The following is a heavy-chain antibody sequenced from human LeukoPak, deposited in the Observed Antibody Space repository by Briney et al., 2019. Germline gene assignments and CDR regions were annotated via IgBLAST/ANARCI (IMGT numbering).Heavy chain of an antibody. Sequence: GGSLRVSCAASGFTFSNFPMGWVGQAPGKGLEWVSSLSSRGGGGGTTYADSVKGRFTSSRDNSKNTLDLQMNSLTVEDTALYYCAKDRGTGFLHDWSVSSWGQGTRVTLPS. D-gene: IGHD3-9*01. V-gene: IGHV3-23*01. CDR3: AKDRGTGFLHDWSVSS. J-gene: IGHJ4*02. CDR2: LSSRGGGGGT. CDR1: GFTFSNFP.